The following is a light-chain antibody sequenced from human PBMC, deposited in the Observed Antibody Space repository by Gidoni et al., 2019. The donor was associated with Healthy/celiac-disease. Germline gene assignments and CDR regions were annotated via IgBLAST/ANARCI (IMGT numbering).Light chain of an antibody. J-gene: IGKJ1*01. Sequence: EIVLTQSPGTLSLSPGERATLSCRASQSVSSSYLAWYQQKPGQAPRLLIHGASSRATGIPDRFSGSVSGTDFTLTISRLEPEDFAVYYCQQYGSSPRTFGQGTKVEIK. CDR2: GAS. V-gene: IGKV3-20*01. CDR3: QQYGSSPRT. CDR1: QSVSSSY.